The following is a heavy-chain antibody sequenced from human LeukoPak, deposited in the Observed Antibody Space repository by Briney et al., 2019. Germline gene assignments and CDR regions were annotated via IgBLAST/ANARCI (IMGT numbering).Heavy chain of an antibody. V-gene: IGHV1-69*13. CDR2: IIPIFGTA. D-gene: IGHD2-2*02. Sequence: GASVKVSCKASGGTFSSYAISWVRQAPGQGLKWMGGIIPIFGTANYAQKFQGRVTITADESTSTAYMELSSLRSEDTAVYYCARGGAGYCSSTSCYKVSDYWGQGTLVTVSS. J-gene: IGHJ4*02. CDR3: ARGGAGYCSSTSCYKVSDY. CDR1: GGTFSSYA.